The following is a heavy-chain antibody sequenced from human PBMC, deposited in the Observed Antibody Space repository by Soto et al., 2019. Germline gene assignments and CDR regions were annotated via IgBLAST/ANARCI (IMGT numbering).Heavy chain of an antibody. CDR2: IIPVLGIA. D-gene: IGHD1-26*01. J-gene: IGHJ6*02. Sequence: QVQLVQSGAEVKKPGSSVKVSCKASGGTFSSYTISWVRQAPGQGLEWMGRIIPVLGIANYAQKFQGRVTITADKSTSTAYMELSSLRSEDTAVYYCARLRDSDGMDVWGQGTTVTVSS. V-gene: IGHV1-69*02. CDR1: GGTFSSYT. CDR3: ARLRDSDGMDV.